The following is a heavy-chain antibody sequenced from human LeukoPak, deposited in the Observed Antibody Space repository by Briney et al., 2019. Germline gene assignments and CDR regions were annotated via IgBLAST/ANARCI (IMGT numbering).Heavy chain of an antibody. Sequence: PSETLSLTCAVSGGSFSGYYCSWIRRPPGKGGEWIGEINHSGSTNYNPSLNSRVTISVDTSKNQFSLKLSSVTAADTAVYYCARVYDFWSGYLENWFDPWGQGTLVTVSS. CDR3: ARVYDFWSGYLENWFDP. CDR1: GGSFSGYY. D-gene: IGHD3-3*01. J-gene: IGHJ5*02. CDR2: INHSGST. V-gene: IGHV4-34*01.